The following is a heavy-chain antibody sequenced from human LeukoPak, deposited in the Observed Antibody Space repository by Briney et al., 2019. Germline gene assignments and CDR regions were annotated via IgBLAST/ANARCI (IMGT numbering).Heavy chain of an antibody. J-gene: IGHJ4*02. V-gene: IGHV5-51*01. Sequence: GESLKISCKGSGYSFTSYWIGWVPQMPGKGLEWMGIIYPGDSDTRYSPSFQGQVTISADKSISTAYLQWSSLKASDTAMYYCARGALDYYDSSGYYYYYWGQGTLVTVSS. CDR2: IYPGDSDT. CDR3: ARGALDYYDSSGYYYYY. CDR1: GYSFTSYW. D-gene: IGHD3-22*01.